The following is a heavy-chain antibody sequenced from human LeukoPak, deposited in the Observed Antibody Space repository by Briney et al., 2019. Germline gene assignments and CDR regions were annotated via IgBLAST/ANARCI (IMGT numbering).Heavy chain of an antibody. J-gene: IGHJ4*02. D-gene: IGHD1-26*01. CDR3: ARVSRWQILGNYLEY. V-gene: IGHV3-21*01. CDR2: ISSSSSYI. CDR1: GFTFNSYS. Sequence: PGGSLTLSCAASGFTFNSYSMNWVRQAPGKVLEGVSSISSSSSYIYYADSVKGRFTISRDNSKNTLYPQMNSLRAEDTAVYYCARVSRWQILGNYLEYWGQGTRVTVSS.